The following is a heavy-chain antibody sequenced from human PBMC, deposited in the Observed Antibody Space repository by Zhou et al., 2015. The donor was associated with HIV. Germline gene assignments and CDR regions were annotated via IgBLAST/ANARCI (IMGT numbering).Heavy chain of an antibody. CDR1: GYTFTGYY. CDR2: INPNSGGT. V-gene: IGHV1-2*02. J-gene: IGHJ2*01. D-gene: IGHD3-16*01. CDR3: ARDRGGGTRPAWRYFDL. Sequence: QVQLVQSGAEVKKPGASVKVSCKASGYTFTGYYMHWVRQAPGQGLEWMGWINPNSGGTNYAQKFQGRVTMTRDTSISTAYMELSRLRSDDTAVYFCARDRGGGTRPAWRYFDLWGRGTLVAVSS.